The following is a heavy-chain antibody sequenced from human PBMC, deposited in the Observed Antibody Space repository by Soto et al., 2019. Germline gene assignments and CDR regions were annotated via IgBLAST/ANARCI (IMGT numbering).Heavy chain of an antibody. CDR2: ITPIFGTP. D-gene: IGHD3-10*01. CDR1: GGTFSSYV. CDR3: VRDRGEWGQGMDV. Sequence: QVQLVQSGAGVNKPGSSVKVSCKASGGTFSSYVINWVRQAPGQGLEWLGGITPIFGTPNYAQKFRDRVTITADDSATTAYMELNSLRFEDTAFYYCVRDRGEWGQGMDVWGPGTTVTVSS. J-gene: IGHJ6*02. V-gene: IGHV1-69*01.